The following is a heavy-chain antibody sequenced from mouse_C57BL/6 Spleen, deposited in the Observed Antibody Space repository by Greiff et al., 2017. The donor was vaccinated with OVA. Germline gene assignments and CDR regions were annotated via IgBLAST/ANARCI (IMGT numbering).Heavy chain of an antibody. CDR3: ARHEDSGFPRGEGWYFDV. CDR1: GYTFTEYT. CDR2: FYPGSGSI. V-gene: IGHV1-62-2*01. Sequence: QVQLKQSGAELVKPGASVKLSCKASGYTFTEYTIHWVKQRSGQGLEWIGWFYPGSGSIKYNEKFKDKATLTADKSSSTVYMELSRLTSEDSAVYFCARHEDSGFPRGEGWYFDVWGTGTTVTVSS. J-gene: IGHJ1*03. D-gene: IGHD3-1*01.